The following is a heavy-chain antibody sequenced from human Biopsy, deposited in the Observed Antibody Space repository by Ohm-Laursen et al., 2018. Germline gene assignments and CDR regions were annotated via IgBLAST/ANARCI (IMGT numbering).Heavy chain of an antibody. D-gene: IGHD1-1*01. J-gene: IGHJ4*02. CDR3: AADINVWNVNY. CDR1: GYTLTDIS. Sequence: ASVKVSCKVSGYTLTDISMHWVRQAPGQGLEWMGGFAPESGKTIYAQKFQGRVTMTEDTSTDTAYMELSSLRSEDTAVYYCAADINVWNVNYWGQGTQVTVSP. V-gene: IGHV1-24*01. CDR2: FAPESGKT.